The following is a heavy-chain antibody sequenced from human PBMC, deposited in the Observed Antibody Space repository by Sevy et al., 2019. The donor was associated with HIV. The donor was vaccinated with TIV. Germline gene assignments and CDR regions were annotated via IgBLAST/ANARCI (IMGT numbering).Heavy chain of an antibody. CDR3: AKDMGFTGTFPLDY. CDR1: GFTFDDYP. J-gene: IGHJ4*02. V-gene: IGHV3-43D*04. CDR2: ITWDDDST. Sequence: GGSLRLSCAASGFTFDDYPMHWVRQAPGKRLEWVSLITWDDDSTFYADSVKGRFTISRDNSKNSLYLQMNSLRPEDTALYYCAKDMGFTGTFPLDYWGQGTLVTVSS. D-gene: IGHD1-1*01.